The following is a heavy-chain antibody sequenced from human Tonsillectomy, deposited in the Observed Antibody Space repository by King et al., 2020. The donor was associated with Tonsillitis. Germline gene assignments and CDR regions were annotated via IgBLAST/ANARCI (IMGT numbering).Heavy chain of an antibody. CDR1: GFMFSGSA. V-gene: IGHV3-73*02. CDR2: IRSKANNHAT. J-gene: IGHJ4*03. CDR3: TGADYHDTNDYYYD. Sequence: VQLVESGGGLVQPGGSLKLSCAASGFMFSGSAIHWVRQASGKGLEWVGRIRSKANNHATTYAASVKGRFIISRDDSKTTAYLQMNGLKAEDTAVYYCTGADYHDTNDYYYDWGHWTLVTVAS. D-gene: IGHD3-22*01.